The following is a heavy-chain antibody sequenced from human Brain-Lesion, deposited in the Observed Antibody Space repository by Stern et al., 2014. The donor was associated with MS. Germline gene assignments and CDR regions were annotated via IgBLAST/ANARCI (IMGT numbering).Heavy chain of an antibody. CDR2: INPKSGGT. D-gene: IGHD3-22*01. J-gene: IGHJ4*02. Sequence: VQLGQSGAEVKKPGASVKVSCKASGYTFTGYYMHWVRQAPGQGLEWMGWINPKSGGTTYAQKFQGWVTMPRDTSINTAYIELSRLRSDDTAVYYCATYYYDSTGYNDFWGQGTLVTVSS. V-gene: IGHV1-2*04. CDR3: ATYYYDSTGYNDF. CDR1: GYTFTGYY.